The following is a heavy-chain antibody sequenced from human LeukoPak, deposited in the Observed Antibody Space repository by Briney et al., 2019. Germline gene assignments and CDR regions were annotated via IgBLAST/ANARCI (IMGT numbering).Heavy chain of an antibody. J-gene: IGHJ4*02. Sequence: GGSLRLSCAASGFTFSSYGMHWVRQAPGKGLEWVAVISYDGSNKYYADSVKGRFTISRDNSKNTLYLQMNSLRAEDTAVYYCARGRSGYYPYYFDYWGQGTLVTVSS. V-gene: IGHV3-30*03. CDR3: ARGRSGYYPYYFDY. CDR2: ISYDGSNK. D-gene: IGHD3-22*01. CDR1: GFTFSSYG.